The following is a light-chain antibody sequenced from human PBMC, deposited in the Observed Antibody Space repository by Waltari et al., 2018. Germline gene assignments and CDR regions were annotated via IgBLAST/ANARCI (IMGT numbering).Light chain of an antibody. CDR2: EVN. J-gene: IGLJ3*02. V-gene: IGLV2-23*02. Sequence: QSALTQPASVSGSPGQSITLPCPWTHSDVCRYYLFLWYQQHPGKVPKPMIYEVNKRPSGVSSRFSGSKSVNTASLTISGLQADDEADYYCSSYAGTNIHWMFGGGTKLTVL. CDR1: HSDVCRYYL. CDR3: SSYAGTNIHWM.